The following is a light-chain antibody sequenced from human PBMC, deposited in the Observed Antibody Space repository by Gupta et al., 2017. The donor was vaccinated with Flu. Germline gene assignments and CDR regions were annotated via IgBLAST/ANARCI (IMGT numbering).Light chain of an antibody. J-gene: IGLJ3*02. CDR2: EIR. V-gene: IGLV1-51*02. CDR1: TSNIRNNY. Sequence: STSNIRNNYVTWYQQLPGTAPKLLIYEIRKRPSEIPDRFSGSKSGTSATLDITGLQTADEADYFCEAWDNDLSVVLFGGGTKVTVL. CDR3: EAWDNDLSVVL.